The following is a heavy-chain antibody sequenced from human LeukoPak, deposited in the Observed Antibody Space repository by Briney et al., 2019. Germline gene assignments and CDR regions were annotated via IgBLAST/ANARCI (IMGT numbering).Heavy chain of an antibody. CDR1: SYFHSRGSY. J-gene: IGHJ4*02. CDR3: ARAPYDFWSGRVFDC. V-gene: IGHV4-38-2*01. CDR2: MYHSGGI. D-gene: IGHD3-3*01. Sequence: SEPLSLTCALCSYFHSRGSYWGWLRQPPGKGLEWVHCMYHSGGIYFNPSLKSRVTISVATSKNKFSLKLSSVAAADTAVYYCARAPYDFWSGRVFDCWGQGTLVTVSS.